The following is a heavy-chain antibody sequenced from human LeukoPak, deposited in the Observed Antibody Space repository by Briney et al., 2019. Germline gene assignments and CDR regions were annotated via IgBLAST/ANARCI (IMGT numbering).Heavy chain of an antibody. CDR1: GFTFNSFW. CDR2: INQDGSEK. CDR3: ARDAYCSGGSCYVY. Sequence: GGSLRVSCAASGFTFNSFWMSWVRQARGKGLEWVANINQDGSEKNYVDSVKDRFTISRDNAENSLDLQMNSLRAEDTAVYYCARDAYCSGGSCYVYWGQGTLVTVSS. V-gene: IGHV3-7*01. J-gene: IGHJ4*02. D-gene: IGHD2-15*01.